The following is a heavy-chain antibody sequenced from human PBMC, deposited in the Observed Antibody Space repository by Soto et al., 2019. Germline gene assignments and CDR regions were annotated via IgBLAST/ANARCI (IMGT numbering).Heavy chain of an antibody. CDR1: GFTVSSNY. CDR3: ARPGPGGDRGLDP. CDR2: IYSGGST. D-gene: IGHD2-21*02. V-gene: IGHV3-53*02. J-gene: IGHJ5*02. Sequence: EVQLVETGGGLIQPGGSLRLPCAASGFTVSSNYMSWVRQAPGKGLEWVSVIYSGGSTYYADSVKGRFTISRDNSKNTLYLQMNSLRAEDTAVYYCARPGPGGDRGLDPWGQGTLVTVSS.